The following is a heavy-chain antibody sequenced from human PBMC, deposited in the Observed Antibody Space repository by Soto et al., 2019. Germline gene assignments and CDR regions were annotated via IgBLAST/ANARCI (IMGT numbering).Heavy chain of an antibody. Sequence: EVQLLESGGGLVQPGGSLRLSCAASGFTFSDYAMNWVRQTPGKGLEWVSGISGGGIRTYYAGSVKGRFTISRDNAKNTLFLQMSSLRAEDTALYYCAKAGIAHNEYIMHSVDVWGKGTTVTVSS. D-gene: IGHD2-21*01. CDR1: GFTFSDYA. V-gene: IGHV3-23*01. CDR3: AKAGIAHNEYIMHSVDV. CDR2: ISGGGIRT. J-gene: IGHJ6*04.